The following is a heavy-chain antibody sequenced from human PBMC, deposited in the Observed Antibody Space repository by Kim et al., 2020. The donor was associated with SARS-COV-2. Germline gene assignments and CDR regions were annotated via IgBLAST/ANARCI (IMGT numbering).Heavy chain of an antibody. Sequence: ASVKGSCKASGYTFTSYYMHWVRQAPGQGLEWMGIINPSGGSTSYARKCQGRVTMTRDKSTSTGYMELSSLRSEDTAVYYCARGPRGGCFGELFHYGMGVWGQGTAVTVSS. J-gene: IGHJ6*02. D-gene: IGHD3-10*01. CDR1: GYTFTSYY. V-gene: IGHV1-46*01. CDR2: INPSGGST. CDR3: ARGPRGGCFGELFHYGMGV.